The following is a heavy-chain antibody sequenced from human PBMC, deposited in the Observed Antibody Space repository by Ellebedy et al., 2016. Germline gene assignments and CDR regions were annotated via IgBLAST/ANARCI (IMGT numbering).Heavy chain of an antibody. CDR3: AGALVGTLLDY. V-gene: IGHV3-23*01. D-gene: IGHD1-26*01. J-gene: IGHJ4*02. CDR2: INDSGTKT. Sequence: GGSLRLXXEASGFTFSSYAMSWVRQAPGKGLEWVSIINDSGTKTDYADSVKGRFTISRDNSKNTLSLQMNSLRAEDTAVYYCAGALVGTLLDYWGQGTLVTVSS. CDR1: GFTFSSYA.